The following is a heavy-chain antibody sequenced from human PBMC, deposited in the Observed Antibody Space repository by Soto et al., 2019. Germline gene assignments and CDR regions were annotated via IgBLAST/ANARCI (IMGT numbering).Heavy chain of an antibody. CDR1: GGTFSNYP. CDR3: ARGNHRWLQLWYFDL. V-gene: IGHV1-69*12. D-gene: IGHD5-12*01. CDR2: IIPIFGTV. Sequence: QVQLVQSGAEVKKPGSSVKVSCKASGGTFSNYPISWVRQAPGQGLEWMGGIIPIFGTVNYAQKCQGRVTITADESTSTADMELSSLRSEDTAVYYCARGNHRWLQLWYFDLWGRGTLVTVSS. J-gene: IGHJ2*01.